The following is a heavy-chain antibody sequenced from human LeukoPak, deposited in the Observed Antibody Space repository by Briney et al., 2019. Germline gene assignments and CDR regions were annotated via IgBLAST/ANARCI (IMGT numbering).Heavy chain of an antibody. J-gene: IGHJ4*02. Sequence: GSSVKVSCKASGGTFSSYAISWVRQAPGQGLEWMGGIIPIFGTANYAQKFQGRVTITADESTSTAYMELSSLRSEDTAVYYCARVGYYYGSGSYYLLDYWGQGTLVTVSS. D-gene: IGHD3-10*01. V-gene: IGHV1-69*01. CDR3: ARVGYYYGSGSYYLLDY. CDR2: IIPIFGTA. CDR1: GGTFSSYA.